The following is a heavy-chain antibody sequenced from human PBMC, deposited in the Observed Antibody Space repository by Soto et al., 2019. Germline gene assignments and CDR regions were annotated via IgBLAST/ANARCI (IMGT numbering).Heavy chain of an antibody. D-gene: IGHD1-7*01. V-gene: IGHV4-59*01. CDR3: AREGYNWSYDGYGMDV. CDR2: IYYSGST. J-gene: IGHJ6*02. Sequence: SETLSLTCTVSGGSISSYYWSWIRQPPGKGLEWIGYIYYSGSTNYNPSLKSRVTISVDTSKNQFSLKLSSVTAADTAVYYCAREGYNWSYDGYGMDVWGQGTTVTVSS. CDR1: GGSISSYY.